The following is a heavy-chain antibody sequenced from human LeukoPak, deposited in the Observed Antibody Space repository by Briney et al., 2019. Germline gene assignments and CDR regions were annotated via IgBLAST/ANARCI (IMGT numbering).Heavy chain of an antibody. CDR3: ARFIGSCNGRSCYPNY. Sequence: GESLKISCKGSGYSFNSYWIAWVRQMPGKGLEWMGIIYPGDSDTRYSPSFQGQVTISADKSISTAFLQWSSLEASDSAVFYCARFIGSCNGRSCYPNYWGQGTLVTVSS. CDR2: IYPGDSDT. D-gene: IGHD2-15*01. V-gene: IGHV5-51*01. J-gene: IGHJ4*02. CDR1: GYSFNSYW.